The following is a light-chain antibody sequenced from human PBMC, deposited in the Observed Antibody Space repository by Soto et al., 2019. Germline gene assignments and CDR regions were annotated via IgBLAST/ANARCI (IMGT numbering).Light chain of an antibody. Sequence: EIVLTQSPGTLSLSPGERATLSCRASQSISSFYLAWYQQTPGQAPRLLIYDASSRAAGIPDRFSGGGSGTDFTLTISRLEPEDFGVYYCKQYGGAPRTLGQGTKVDIK. CDR1: QSISSFY. V-gene: IGKV3-20*01. J-gene: IGKJ1*01. CDR3: KQYGGAPRT. CDR2: DAS.